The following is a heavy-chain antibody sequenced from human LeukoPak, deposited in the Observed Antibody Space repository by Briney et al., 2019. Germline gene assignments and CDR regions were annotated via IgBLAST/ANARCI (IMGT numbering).Heavy chain of an antibody. D-gene: IGHD3-9*01. Sequence: PGGSLRLSCAASGFTFSNYAMSWVRQAPGKGLEWVSGISSSGGSTYYADSVKGRFPISRDNSKNTLYLQMSSLRAEDTAVYYCAKGDLYDVLTAYYDYWGQGTLVTVSS. J-gene: IGHJ4*02. CDR2: ISSSGGST. CDR1: GFTFSNYA. V-gene: IGHV3-23*01. CDR3: AKGDLYDVLTAYYDY.